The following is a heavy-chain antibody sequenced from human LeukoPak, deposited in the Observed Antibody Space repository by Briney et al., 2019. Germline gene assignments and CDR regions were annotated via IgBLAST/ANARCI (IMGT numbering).Heavy chain of an antibody. CDR1: GGSISNPNKY. J-gene: IGHJ6*03. Sequence: SESLSLTCSVSGGSISNPNKYWGWTRQPPGKGLEWIGGISCSGNTYYNPSLKTPVTISVDTSENQFSLRLSSVTAADTAVYYCARLSYYDYDYHYYYYMDLWGKGTTVTVSS. CDR3: ARLSYYDYDYHYYYYMDL. CDR2: ISCSGNT. D-gene: IGHD3-16*01. V-gene: IGHV4-39*01.